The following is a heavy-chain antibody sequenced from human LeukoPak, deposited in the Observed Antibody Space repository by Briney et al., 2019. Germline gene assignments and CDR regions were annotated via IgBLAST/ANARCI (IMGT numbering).Heavy chain of an antibody. CDR3: ATFGVSGSFIVAFDY. D-gene: IGHD1-26*01. J-gene: IGHJ4*02. Sequence: ASVKVSCKASGYTFTSYGIIWVRQTPGQGLECMGWISGFNGNTNSAQKFQGRVTLTTDTSTSTAYMELSSLRSEDTAVYYCATFGVSGSFIVAFDYWGQGTLVTVSS. CDR2: ISGFNGNT. V-gene: IGHV1-18*01. CDR1: GYTFTSYG.